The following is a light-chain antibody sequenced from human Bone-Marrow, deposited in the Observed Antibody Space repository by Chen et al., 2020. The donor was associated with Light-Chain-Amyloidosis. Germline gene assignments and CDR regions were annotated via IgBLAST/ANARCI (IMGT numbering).Light chain of an antibody. CDR2: AVS. CDR1: QNIMSY. CDR3: LQTFNPPLT. Sequence: DIQMTQSPPSLSASVGDRVSVTCRASQNIMSYLHWYQQMPGKAPKLLIYAVSHLQNGVPSRFSGSASGTDFTLTISSLQPEDFATYFCLQTFNPPLTFGGGTKLEIK. J-gene: IGKJ4*01. V-gene: IGKV1-39*01.